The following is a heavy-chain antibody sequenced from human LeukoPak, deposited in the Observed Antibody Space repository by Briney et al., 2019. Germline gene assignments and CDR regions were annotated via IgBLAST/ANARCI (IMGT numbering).Heavy chain of an antibody. CDR3: ARVGARAFDI. V-gene: IGHV4-39*06. J-gene: IGHJ3*02. D-gene: IGHD1-26*01. Sequence: SETLSLTCTVSGGSISSSSYYWGWIRQPPGKGLEWIGSIYYSGSTYYNPSLKSRVTISVDTSKNQFPLKLSSVTAADTAVYYCARVGARAFDIWGQGTMVTVSS. CDR1: GGSISSSSYY. CDR2: IYYSGST.